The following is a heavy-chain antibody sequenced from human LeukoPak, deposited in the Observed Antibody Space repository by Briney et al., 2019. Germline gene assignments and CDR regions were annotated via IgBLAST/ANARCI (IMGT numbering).Heavy chain of an antibody. V-gene: IGHV3-33*06. Sequence: GGSLRLSCAASGFTFSSYGMHWVRQTPGKGLEWVAIIWYDGSNKYYADSVKGRFTISRDNSNNMLNLQMNSLRADGTAVYYCAKDLGSGWTDYWGQGTLVTVSS. J-gene: IGHJ4*02. CDR2: IWYDGSNK. D-gene: IGHD6-19*01. CDR3: AKDLGSGWTDY. CDR1: GFTFSSYG.